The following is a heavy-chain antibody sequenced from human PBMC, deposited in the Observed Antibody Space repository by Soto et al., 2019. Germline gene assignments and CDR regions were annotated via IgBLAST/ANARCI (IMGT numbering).Heavy chain of an antibody. J-gene: IGHJ4*02. D-gene: IGHD6-6*01. CDR1: GFSFSSYA. V-gene: IGHV3-23*01. CDR3: AKNIEYSSSSLDY. Sequence: GGSLRLSCAASGFSFSSYAMSWVRQAPGKGLEWVSAISGSGGSTYYADSVKGRFTISRDNSKNTLYLQMNSLRAEDTAVYYCAKNIEYSSSSLDYWGQGTLVTVSS. CDR2: ISGSGGST.